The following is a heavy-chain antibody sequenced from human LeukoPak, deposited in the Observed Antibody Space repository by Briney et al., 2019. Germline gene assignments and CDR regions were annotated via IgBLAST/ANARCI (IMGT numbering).Heavy chain of an antibody. CDR3: ARLPYYYDSSGYPSYDY. D-gene: IGHD3-22*01. J-gene: IGHJ4*02. V-gene: IGHV4-39*01. CDR2: IYYSGST. CDR1: GGSISSSSYY. Sequence: SETLSLTCTVSGGSISSSSYYWGWIRQPPGKGLEWIGSIYYSGSTYYNPSLKRRVTISVDTSKNQFSLKLSSVTAADTAVYYCARLPYYYDSSGYPSYDYWGQGTLVTVSS.